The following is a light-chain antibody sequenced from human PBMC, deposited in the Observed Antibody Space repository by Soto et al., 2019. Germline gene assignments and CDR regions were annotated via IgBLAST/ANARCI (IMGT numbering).Light chain of an antibody. CDR1: SSDVGGYNY. CDR3: SSYTISSTSV. J-gene: IGLJ1*01. CDR2: DVS. Sequence: QSVLTQPASVSGSPGQSITISCTGTSSDVGGYNYVSWYQQHPGKAPKLMIYDVSNRPSGVSNRFSGSKSGNTASLTISGLQAEDEADYYCSSYTISSTSVFGTATKVTVL. V-gene: IGLV2-14*01.